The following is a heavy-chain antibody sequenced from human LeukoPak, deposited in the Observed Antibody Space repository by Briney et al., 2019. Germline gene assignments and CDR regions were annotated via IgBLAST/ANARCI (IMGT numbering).Heavy chain of an antibody. CDR1: GFTFSSYA. V-gene: IGHV3-30*04. J-gene: IGHJ4*02. CDR3: AIPGDY. CDR2: ISYDGSNK. Sequence: GGSLRLSCAASGFTFSSYAMHWVRQAAGKGLEWVAAISYDGSNKYYADSVKARFTISRDNSKNTLYLQMNSLRAEDTAVYYCAIPGDYWGQGTLVTVSS.